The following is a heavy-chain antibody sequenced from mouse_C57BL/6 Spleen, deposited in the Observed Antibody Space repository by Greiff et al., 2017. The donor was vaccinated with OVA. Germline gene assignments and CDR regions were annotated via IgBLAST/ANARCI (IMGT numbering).Heavy chain of an antibody. Sequence: EVQLVESGPGLVKPSQSLSLTCSVTGYSITSGYYWNWIRQFPGNKLEWMGYISYDGSNNYNPSLKNRISITRDTSKNQFFLKLNSVTTEDTATYYCARDRAGYYLAYWGQGTLVTVSA. D-gene: IGHD2-3*01. CDR2: ISYDGSN. CDR1: GYSITSGYY. J-gene: IGHJ3*01. CDR3: ARDRAGYYLAY. V-gene: IGHV3-6*01.